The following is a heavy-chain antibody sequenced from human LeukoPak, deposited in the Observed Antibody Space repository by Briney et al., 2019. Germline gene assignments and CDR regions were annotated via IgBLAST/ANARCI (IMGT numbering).Heavy chain of an antibody. CDR1: GGSISSYY. D-gene: IGHD3-9*01. V-gene: IGHV4-59*01. J-gene: IGHJ4*02. Sequence: SETLSLTCTVSGGSISSYYWSWIRQPPGKGLEWIGYIYYSGSTNYNPSLKSRVTISVDTSKNQFSLKLSSVTAADTAVYYCARGQIGGGILTAKYYFDYWGQGTLVTVSS. CDR2: IYYSGST. CDR3: ARGQIGGGILTAKYYFDY.